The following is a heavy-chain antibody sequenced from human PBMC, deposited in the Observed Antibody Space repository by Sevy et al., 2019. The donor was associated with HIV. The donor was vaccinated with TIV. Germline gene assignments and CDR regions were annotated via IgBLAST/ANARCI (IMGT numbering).Heavy chain of an antibody. CDR3: AKDMVDCSGGTCYSGAVSPFES. D-gene: IGHD2-15*01. CDR2: VSYDGADK. Sequence: GGSLRFSCAASGFIFNNYDMYWIRQAPGKGLEWVATVSYDGADKDYADIVKGRFTISRDSSRSMLYLQMSSLRPEDTGVYFCAKDMVDCSGGTCYSGAVSPFESWGQGTLVTVSS. V-gene: IGHV3-30*18. J-gene: IGHJ4*02. CDR1: GFIFNNYD.